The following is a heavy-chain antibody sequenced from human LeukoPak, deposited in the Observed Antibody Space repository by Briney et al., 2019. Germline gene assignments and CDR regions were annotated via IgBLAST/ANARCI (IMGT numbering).Heavy chain of an antibody. J-gene: IGHJ4*02. Sequence: SETLSLTCTVSGNSISSGDYYWSWILQPAGKGLEWIGRIYTSGSTTYNPSLKSRVTISGDTSENQFSLRLSSVTAADTAVYYCARASYSYDISGWVPFDYWGQGTLVTVSS. CDR3: ARASYSYDISGWVPFDY. CDR1: GNSISSGDYY. CDR2: IYTSGST. V-gene: IGHV4-61*02. D-gene: IGHD3-22*01.